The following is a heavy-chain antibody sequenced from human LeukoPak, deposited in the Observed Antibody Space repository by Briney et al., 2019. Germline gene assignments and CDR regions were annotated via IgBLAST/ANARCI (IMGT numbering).Heavy chain of an antibody. D-gene: IGHD2-2*02. CDR2: INPNSGGT. J-gene: IGHJ4*02. V-gene: IGHV1-2*02. CDR1: GYTFTSYG. Sequence: GASVKVSCKASGYTFTSYGISWVRQAPGQGLEWMGWINPNSGGTNYAQKFQGRVTMTRDTSISTAYMELSRLRSDDTAVYYCARDRAGPPRGCSSTSCYIKTPLDYWGQGTLVTVSS. CDR3: ARDRAGPPRGCSSTSCYIKTPLDY.